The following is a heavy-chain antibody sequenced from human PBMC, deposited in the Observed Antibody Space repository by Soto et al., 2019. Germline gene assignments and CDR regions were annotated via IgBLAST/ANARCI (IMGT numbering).Heavy chain of an antibody. CDR3: ARYSSGWYAFDY. Sequence: ASVKVSCKASGYSFTNHGITWVRQAPGQGFEWMGWINPYSGGTNYAQKFQGWVTMTRDTSISTAYMELSRLRSDDTAVYYCARYSSGWYAFDYWGQGTLVTVSS. J-gene: IGHJ4*02. D-gene: IGHD6-19*01. CDR1: GYSFTNHG. CDR2: INPYSGGT. V-gene: IGHV1-2*04.